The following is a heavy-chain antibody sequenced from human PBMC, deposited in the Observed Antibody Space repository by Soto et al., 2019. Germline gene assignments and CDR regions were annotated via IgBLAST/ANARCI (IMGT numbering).Heavy chain of an antibody. Sequence: QVQLKESGPGLVKPSQTLSLTCTVSGGSISSGGQYWSWIRQHPGKGLEWIGYIYDSGSTDYNPSLRSRVTISVDTSKKPFSLKLRSVTAADTAVYYCARDAAEYYFDYWGQGTLVTVSS. CDR2: IYDSGST. D-gene: IGHD6-25*01. J-gene: IGHJ4*02. CDR3: ARDAAEYYFDY. CDR1: GGSISSGGQY. V-gene: IGHV4-31*03.